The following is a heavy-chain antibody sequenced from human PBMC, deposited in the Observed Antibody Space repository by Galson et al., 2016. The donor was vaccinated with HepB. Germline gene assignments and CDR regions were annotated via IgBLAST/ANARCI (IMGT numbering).Heavy chain of an antibody. D-gene: IGHD4-17*01. J-gene: IGHJ6*02. CDR1: GGTFSSYA. V-gene: IGHV1-69*13. Sequence: SVKVSCKASGGTFSSYAINWMRQAPGQGLEWMGGIIPMFGTASYAQNFQGRVTLTADESTSTAFMELSSLRSEDTAIYYCARNYGDDYYYYGMDVWGQGTTVTVSS. CDR3: ARNYGDDYYYYGMDV. CDR2: IIPMFGTA.